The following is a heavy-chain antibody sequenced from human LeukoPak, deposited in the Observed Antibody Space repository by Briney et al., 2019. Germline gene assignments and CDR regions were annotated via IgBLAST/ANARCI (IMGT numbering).Heavy chain of an antibody. D-gene: IGHD4-17*01. CDR2: IYYSGST. CDR3: ARDEGGTTVLDY. CDR1: GGSISSSSYY. Sequence: PSETLSLTCTVSGGSISSSSYYWGWIRQPPGKGLEWIGSIYYSGSTYYNPSLKSRVTISVDTSKNQFSLKLSSVTAADTAVYYCARDEGGTTVLDYWGQGTLVTVSS. J-gene: IGHJ4*02. V-gene: IGHV4-39*07.